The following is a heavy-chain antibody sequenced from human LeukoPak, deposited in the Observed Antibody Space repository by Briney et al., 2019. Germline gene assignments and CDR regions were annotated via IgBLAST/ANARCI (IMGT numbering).Heavy chain of an antibody. D-gene: IGHD3-16*02. CDR2: IYPGDSDT. V-gene: IGHV5-51*01. Sequence: GESLKISCKGSGYSFTSYWIGWVRQMPGKGLEWMGIIYPGDSDTRYSPSFQGQVTISADKSISTAYLQWSSLKASDTAMYYCARLVYDYVWGSYRRGYFDYWGQGTLVTVSS. CDR3: ARLVYDYVWGSYRRGYFDY. J-gene: IGHJ4*02. CDR1: GYSFTSYW.